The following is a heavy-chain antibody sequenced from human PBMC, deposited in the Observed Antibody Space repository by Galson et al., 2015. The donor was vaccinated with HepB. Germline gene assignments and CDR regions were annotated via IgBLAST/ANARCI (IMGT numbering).Heavy chain of an antibody. D-gene: IGHD2-21*01. J-gene: IGHJ4*02. CDR3: ATSRVVSLGLFPFAS. V-gene: IGHV1-3*01. CDR1: GSAVINAA. Sequence: SVKVSCKASGSAVINAAVHWIRQAPGQRLEWMGWILAGNGTTNFSQKFVGRISLTKDTPATTFHLALSGLTSEDTAVYFCATSRVVSLGLFPFASWGQGTQVIVSS. CDR2: ILAGNGTT.